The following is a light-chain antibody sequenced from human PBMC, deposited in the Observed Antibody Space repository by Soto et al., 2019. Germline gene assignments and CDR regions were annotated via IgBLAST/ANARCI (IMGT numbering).Light chain of an antibody. CDR3: SSYTDSSTLYV. CDR1: SSDVGGYNY. Sequence: QSVLTQRASVSGSPGQSITISCTGTSSDVGGYNYVSWSQHHPGKAPKLMIYEVSNRPSGVSNRFSGSKSGNTASLIISGLQAEDEADYYCSSYTDSSTLYVFGTGTKVTVL. J-gene: IGLJ1*01. V-gene: IGLV2-14*01. CDR2: EVS.